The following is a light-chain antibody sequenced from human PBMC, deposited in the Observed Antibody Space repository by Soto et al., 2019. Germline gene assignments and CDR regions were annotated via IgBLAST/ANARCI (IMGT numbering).Light chain of an antibody. CDR2: DVN. CDR1: NSNIGFYNF. CDR3: CSYAGTYTYV. J-gene: IGLJ1*01. Sequence: QSALTQPRSVSGSPGQSVTISRTGTNSNIGFYNFVSWYQQHPDKAPHLVIYDVNKRPSGVPDRFSGSKSGNTASLTISGLQADDEADYYCCSYAGTYTYVFGIGTKVTVL. V-gene: IGLV2-11*01.